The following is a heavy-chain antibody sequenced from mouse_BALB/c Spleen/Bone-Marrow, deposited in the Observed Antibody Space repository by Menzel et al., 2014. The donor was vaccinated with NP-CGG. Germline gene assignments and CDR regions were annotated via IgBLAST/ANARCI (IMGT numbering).Heavy chain of an antibody. Sequence: EVQLQQSGAELVKPGASAKLSCTASGFNIKDTYMHWVKQRPEQGLEWIGRIDPANGDTKYDPKFQGKATITADTSSNTAYLQLSSLTSEDTAVYYCARYLIFYDYDEAMDYWGQGTSVTVSS. D-gene: IGHD2-4*01. J-gene: IGHJ4*01. CDR1: GFNIKDTY. CDR3: ARYLIFYDYDEAMDY. CDR2: IDPANGDT. V-gene: IGHV14-3*02.